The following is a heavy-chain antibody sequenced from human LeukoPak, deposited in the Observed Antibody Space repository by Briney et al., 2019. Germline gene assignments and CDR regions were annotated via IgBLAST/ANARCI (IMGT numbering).Heavy chain of an antibody. CDR3: ARDDSGYERDFDY. CDR1: GFTFSSYA. Sequence: GGSLRLSCAASGFTFSSYAMSWVRQAPGKGLEWVSAISGSGGSTYYADSVKGRFTISRDNAKNSLYLQMNSLRAEDTAVYYCARDDSGYERDFDYWGQGTLVTVSS. D-gene: IGHD5-12*01. CDR2: ISGSGGST. V-gene: IGHV3-23*01. J-gene: IGHJ4*02.